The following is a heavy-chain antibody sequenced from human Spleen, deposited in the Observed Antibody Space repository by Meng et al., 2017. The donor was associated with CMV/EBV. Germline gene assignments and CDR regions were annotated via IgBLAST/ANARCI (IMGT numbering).Heavy chain of an antibody. CDR2: ISSSSSYI. J-gene: IGHJ2*01. V-gene: IGHV3-21*01. D-gene: IGHD4-17*01. CDR3: AAAFTVTRSFDL. CDR1: GFTFSSYS. Sequence: EVQLVEGGGGLVKPGGSLILSCAASGFTFSSYSMNWVRQAPGKGLEWVSSISSSSSYIYYADSVKGRFTISRDNAKNSLYLQMNSLRAEDTAVYYCAAAFTVTRSFDLWGRGTLVTVSS.